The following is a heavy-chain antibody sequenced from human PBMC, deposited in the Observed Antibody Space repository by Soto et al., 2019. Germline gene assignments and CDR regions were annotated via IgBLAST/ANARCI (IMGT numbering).Heavy chain of an antibody. CDR1: GYTFTSYG. CDR3: AGPGYCGGDCYYPNYYYYGMDV. Sequence: ASVKVSCKASGYTFTSYGISWVRQAPGQGLEWMGWISAYNGNTNYAQKLQGRVTMTTDTSTSTAYMELRSLRSDDTAVYYCAGPGYCGGDCYYPNYYYYGMDVWGQGSTVTVSS. V-gene: IGHV1-18*04. D-gene: IGHD2-21*02. CDR2: ISAYNGNT. J-gene: IGHJ6*02.